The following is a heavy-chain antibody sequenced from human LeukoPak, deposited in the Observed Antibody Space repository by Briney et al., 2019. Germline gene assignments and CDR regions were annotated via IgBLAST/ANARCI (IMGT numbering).Heavy chain of an antibody. CDR1: GGSISSYY. Sequence: PSETLSLTCTVSGGSISSYYWSWIRQPAGKGLEWIGRIYTSGSTNYNPSLKSRVTISVDTSKNQFSLKLSSVTAADTAVYYCARADDFWSGYYAFDYWGQGTLVTVSS. V-gene: IGHV4-4*07. CDR2: IYTSGST. J-gene: IGHJ4*02. CDR3: ARADDFWSGYYAFDY. D-gene: IGHD3-3*01.